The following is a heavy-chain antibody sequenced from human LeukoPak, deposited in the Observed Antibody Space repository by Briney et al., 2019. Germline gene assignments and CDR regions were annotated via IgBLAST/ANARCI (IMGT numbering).Heavy chain of an antibody. CDR1: GGSISSGGYS. Sequence: SETLSLTCAVSGGSISSGGYSWSWIRQPPGKGLEWIGYIYHSGSTYYNPSLKSRVTISVDRSKNQFSLKLSSMTAADTAVYYCARDRSDYYDSSGYGGYFDYWGQGTLVTVSS. CDR2: IYHSGST. CDR3: ARDRSDYYDSSGYGGYFDY. V-gene: IGHV4-30-2*01. D-gene: IGHD3-22*01. J-gene: IGHJ4*02.